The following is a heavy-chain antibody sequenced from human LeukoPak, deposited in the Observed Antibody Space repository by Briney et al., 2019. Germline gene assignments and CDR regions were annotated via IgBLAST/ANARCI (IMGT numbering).Heavy chain of an antibody. CDR1: GFTFDDYG. D-gene: IGHD4-17*01. V-gene: IGHV3-20*04. CDR2: INWNGGST. CDR3: AKGGAVTSPYYYYYYMDV. Sequence: GGSLRLSCAASGFTFDDYGMSWVRQAPGKGLEWVSGINWNGGSTGYADSVKGRFTISRDNSKNTLYLQMNSLRAEDTAVYYCAKGGAVTSPYYYYYYMDVWGKGTTVTVSS. J-gene: IGHJ6*03.